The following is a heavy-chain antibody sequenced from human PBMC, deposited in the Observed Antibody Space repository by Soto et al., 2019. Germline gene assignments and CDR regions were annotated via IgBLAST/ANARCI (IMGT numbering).Heavy chain of an antibody. CDR2: INAGNGDT. J-gene: IGHJ5*02. D-gene: IGHD5-18*01. CDR1: GYTFTSYT. CDR3: AGIGYGYPSGRGWFDA. V-gene: IGHV1-3*01. Sequence: QVQLVQSGAEVKKSGASVKVSCKASGYTFTSYTMPWVRQAPGQSLEWMGWINAGNGDTKYSQKFQGRVTITRDTSDTAAFVERSSMTSEDAAVYCGAGIGYGYPSGRGWFDAWGQGTLVTVSS.